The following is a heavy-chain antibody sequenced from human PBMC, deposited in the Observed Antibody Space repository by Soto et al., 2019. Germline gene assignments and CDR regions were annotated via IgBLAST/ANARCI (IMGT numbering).Heavy chain of an antibody. CDR1: GFTFSSYA. CDR3: AKDYSSGWYRDAFDI. CDR2: ISGSGGST. D-gene: IGHD6-19*01. Sequence: GGSLRLSCAASGFTFSSYAMSWVRQAPGKGLEWVSAISGSGGSTYYADSVKGRSTISRDNSKNTLYLQMNSLRAEDTAVYYCAKDYSSGWYRDAFDIWGQGTMVTVSS. V-gene: IGHV3-23*01. J-gene: IGHJ3*02.